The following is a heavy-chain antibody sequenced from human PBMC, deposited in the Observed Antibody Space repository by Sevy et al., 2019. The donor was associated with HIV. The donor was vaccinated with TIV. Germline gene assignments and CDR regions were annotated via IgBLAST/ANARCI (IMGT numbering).Heavy chain of an antibody. CDR3: AKDHAVTTEWIVFDS. Sequence: GGSLRLSCAASGFTFSHYAMHWIRQAPGKGLEWVAAISFDGASRNYAYSVRGRFTISRDDSKNTVYLHMMGLRSEDTAVYFCAKDHAVTTEWIVFDSWGQGTLVSVSS. D-gene: IGHD4-17*01. CDR1: GFTFSHYA. J-gene: IGHJ4*02. V-gene: IGHV3-30*18. CDR2: ISFDGASR.